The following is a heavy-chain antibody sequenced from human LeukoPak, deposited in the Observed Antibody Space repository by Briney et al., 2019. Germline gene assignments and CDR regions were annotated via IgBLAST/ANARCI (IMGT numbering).Heavy chain of an antibody. Sequence: SVKVSCKASGGTFSSYAISWVRQAPGQGLEWMGGIIPIFGTANYAQKFQGRVTITADKSTSTAYMELSSLRSEDTAVYYCAREGGSIDWFDPWGQGTLVTVSS. J-gene: IGHJ5*02. D-gene: IGHD3-16*01. CDR1: GGTFSSYA. CDR2: IIPIFGTA. CDR3: AREGGSIDWFDP. V-gene: IGHV1-69*06.